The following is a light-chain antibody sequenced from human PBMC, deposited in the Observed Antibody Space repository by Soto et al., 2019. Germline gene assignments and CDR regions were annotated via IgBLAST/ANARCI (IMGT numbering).Light chain of an antibody. V-gene: IGLV2-8*01. CDR1: SSDVGGYNY. J-gene: IGLJ2*01. CDR3: SSYAGSNNVV. CDR2: EVS. Sequence: QSALTQPPSASGSPRQSVTISCTGTSSDVGGYNYVSWYQQHPGKAPKLIIYEVSQRPSGVPDRFSGSKSGNTASLTVSGLQAEDEAVYHCSSYAGSNNVVLGGGTKLTVL.